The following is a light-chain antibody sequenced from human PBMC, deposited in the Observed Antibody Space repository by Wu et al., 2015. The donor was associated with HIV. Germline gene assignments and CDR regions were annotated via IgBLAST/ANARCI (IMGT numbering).Light chain of an antibody. CDR2: SAS. Sequence: IVMTQSPATLSVSPGESATLSCRASQSLGTNLAWYQHKPGQAPRLLIYSASTRATDIPVRFSGSGSETEFTLTISSLQSEDFAVYYCQQYKNWIRTFGQGTKVEIK. V-gene: IGKV3-15*01. CDR1: QSLGTN. J-gene: IGKJ1*01. CDR3: QQYKNWIRT.